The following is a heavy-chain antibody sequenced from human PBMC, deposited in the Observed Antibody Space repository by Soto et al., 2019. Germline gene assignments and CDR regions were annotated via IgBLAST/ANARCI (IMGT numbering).Heavy chain of an antibody. V-gene: IGHV4-59*01. J-gene: IGHJ4*02. CDR3: ASYRGALYFES. D-gene: IGHD3-16*01. Sequence: PSETLSLTCTVSGGSISSYYWSWIRQSPGKGLEWIGYIYYSGNTNYNPSLKSRVSMSVETSKSQFSLKLTSVTVADTAVYYCASYRGALYFESWGPGILVTVSS. CDR2: IYYSGNT. CDR1: GGSISSYY.